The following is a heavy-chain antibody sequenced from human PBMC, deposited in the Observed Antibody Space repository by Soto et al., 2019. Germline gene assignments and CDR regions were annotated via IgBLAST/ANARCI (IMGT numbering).Heavy chain of an antibody. CDR3: RTQWLD. CDR1: GLPFSDAW. V-gene: IGHV3-15*01. D-gene: IGHD6-19*01. J-gene: IGHJ4*02. Sequence: WGSLRLSCAASGLPFSDAWMSWVRQAPGKGLEWVGLIKKKTDGGTTDYAAPVKGSFTISIDDSKKTLYLQMSSLKTEDTAVYHCRTQWLDWAQGDXVAVSS. CDR2: IKKKTDGGTT.